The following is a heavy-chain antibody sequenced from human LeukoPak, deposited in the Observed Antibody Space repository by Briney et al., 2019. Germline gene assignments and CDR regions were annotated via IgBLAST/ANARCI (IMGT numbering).Heavy chain of an antibody. CDR2: IYYSGST. CDR1: GGSISSYY. CDR3: ARAEQQLGYYFDY. V-gene: IGHV4-59*01. D-gene: IGHD6-13*01. J-gene: IGHJ4*02. Sequence: SETLSLTCTVSGGSISSYYWRWLRQPPGKGLEWIGYIYYSGSTNYNPSLKSRVTISVDTSKNQFSLKLSSVTAADTAVYYCARAEQQLGYYFDYWGQGTLVTVSS.